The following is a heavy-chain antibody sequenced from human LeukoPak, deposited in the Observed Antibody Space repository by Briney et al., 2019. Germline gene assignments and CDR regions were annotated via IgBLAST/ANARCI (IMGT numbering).Heavy chain of an antibody. CDR3: ARAHGSSSWYYFDY. V-gene: IGHV1-18*01. J-gene: IGHJ4*02. D-gene: IGHD6-13*01. CDR2: ISAYNGNT. CDR1: GGTFSSYA. Sequence: ASVKVSCKASGGTFSSYAISWVRQAPGQGLEWMGWISAYNGNTNYAQKLQGRVTMTTDTSTSTAYMELRSLRSDDTAVYYCARAHGSSSWYYFDYWGQGTLVTVSS.